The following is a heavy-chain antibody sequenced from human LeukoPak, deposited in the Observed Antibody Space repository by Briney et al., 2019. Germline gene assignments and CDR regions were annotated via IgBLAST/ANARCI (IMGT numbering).Heavy chain of an antibody. CDR1: GFTFSSYA. Sequence: GGSLRLSCAASGFTFSSYAMSWVRQASGKGLEWVSAISGSGGSTYYADSVKGRFTISRDNSKNTLYLQMNSLRAEDTAVYYCAKKDRSAAGTGWFDPWGQGTLVTVSS. CDR2: ISGSGGST. CDR3: AKKDRSAAGTGWFDP. V-gene: IGHV3-23*01. J-gene: IGHJ5*02. D-gene: IGHD6-13*01.